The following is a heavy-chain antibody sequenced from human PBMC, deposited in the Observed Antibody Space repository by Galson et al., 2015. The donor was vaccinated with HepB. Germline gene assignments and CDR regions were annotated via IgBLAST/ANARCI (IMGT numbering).Heavy chain of an antibody. CDR1: GYTFTSYG. J-gene: IGHJ5*02. Sequence: SVKVSCKASGYTFTSYGISWVRQAPGQGLEWMGWISAYNGNTNYAQKLQGRVTMTTDTSTSTAYMELRSLRSDDTAVYYCARNHQNWNLGLKVWFDPWGQGTLVTVSS. D-gene: IGHD1-7*01. CDR2: ISAYNGNT. V-gene: IGHV1-18*01. CDR3: ARNHQNWNLGLKVWFDP.